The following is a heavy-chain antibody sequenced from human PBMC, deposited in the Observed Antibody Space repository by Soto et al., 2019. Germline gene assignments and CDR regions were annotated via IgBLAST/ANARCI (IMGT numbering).Heavy chain of an antibody. V-gene: IGHV4-30-2*01. CDR1: GGSISSGGYS. Sequence: QLQLQESGSGLVKPSQTLSLTCAVSGGSISSGGYSWSWIRQPPGKGLEWMGYIYHSGSTYNNPSLKSRVTISVDRSKNQFSLKLSSVTAADTAVYYCAREDYGDYGNGWFDPWGQGTLVTVSS. J-gene: IGHJ5*02. D-gene: IGHD4-17*01. CDR2: IYHSGST. CDR3: AREDYGDYGNGWFDP.